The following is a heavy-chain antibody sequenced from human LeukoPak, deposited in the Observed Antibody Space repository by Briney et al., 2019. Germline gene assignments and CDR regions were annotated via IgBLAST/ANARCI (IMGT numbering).Heavy chain of an antibody. D-gene: IGHD3-3*01. J-gene: IGHJ4*02. CDR1: GFSFSSFW. CDR3: AKEWVDFWSGYYTMPDY. V-gene: IGHV3-23*01. CDR2: ISGSGGST. Sequence: PGGSLRLSCAASGFSFSSFWMTWVRQAPGKGLEWVSAISGSGGSTYYADSVKGRFTISRDNSKNTLYLQMNSLRAEDTAVYYCAKEWVDFWSGYYTMPDYWGQGTLVTVSS.